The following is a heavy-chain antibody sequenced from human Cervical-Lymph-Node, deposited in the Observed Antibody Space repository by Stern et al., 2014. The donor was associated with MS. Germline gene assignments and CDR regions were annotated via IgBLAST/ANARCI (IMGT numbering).Heavy chain of an antibody. CDR3: ARGELKEGLVRGMDV. Sequence: VQLVESGAAVKKPGASVKVSCKASGGTFRSYAISWVRKAPGQGLEWMGGIIPIFGTANYAQKFQGRVTITADESTSTAYMELSSLRSEDTAVYYCARGELKEGLVRGMDVWGQGTTVTVSS. CDR2: IIPIFGTA. CDR1: GGTFRSYA. J-gene: IGHJ6*02. V-gene: IGHV1-69*01. D-gene: IGHD1-26*01.